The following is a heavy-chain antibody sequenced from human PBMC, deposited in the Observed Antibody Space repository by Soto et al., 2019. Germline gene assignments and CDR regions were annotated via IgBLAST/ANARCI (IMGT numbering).Heavy chain of an antibody. V-gene: IGHV4-59*01. CDR2: IYYSGST. D-gene: IGHD3-22*01. CDR1: GGSISSYY. CDR3: ARESKTYYDSSGYPD. J-gene: IGHJ4*02. Sequence: SETLSLTCTVSGGSISSYYWSWIRQPPGKGLEWIGYIYYSGSTNYNPSLKSRVTISVDTSKNQFSLKLSSVTAADTAVYYCARESKTYYDSSGYPDWGQGTLVTVSS.